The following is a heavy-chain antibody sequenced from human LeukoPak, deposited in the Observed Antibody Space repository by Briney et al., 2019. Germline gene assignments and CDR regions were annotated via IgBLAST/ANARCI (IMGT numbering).Heavy chain of an antibody. CDR3: SRQPGTSLDY. V-gene: IGHV5-51*01. Sequence: GESLETSCKASGYSFPSYWIGWVRQMPGKGLEWMGIIYPRDSDITYSPSFQGQVTISVDKSISTAYLQWSSLKASDTAMYYCSRQPGTSLDYWGMGTPVSSSS. CDR2: IYPRDSDI. D-gene: IGHD3-10*01. J-gene: IGHJ4*02. CDR1: GYSFPSYW.